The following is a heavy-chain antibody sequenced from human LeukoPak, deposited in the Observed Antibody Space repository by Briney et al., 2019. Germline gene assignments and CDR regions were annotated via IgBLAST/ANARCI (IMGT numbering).Heavy chain of an antibody. J-gene: IGHJ4*02. V-gene: IGHV1-2*02. CDR3: AREFPRYRSGGSCYSFGY. CDR1: GYTFTGYY. Sequence: ASVKVSCKAYGYTFTGYYMHWVRQAPGQGLGRMGWINPNSGGTNYAQKFQGRVTMNRGTSISTAYLEMSRLRSDDTGVYYCAREFPRYRSGGSCYSFGYWGQGTLVTASS. CDR2: INPNSGGT. D-gene: IGHD2-15*01.